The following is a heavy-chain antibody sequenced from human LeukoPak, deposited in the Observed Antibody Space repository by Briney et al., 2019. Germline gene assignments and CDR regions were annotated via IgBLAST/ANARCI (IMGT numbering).Heavy chain of an antibody. CDR1: GGSFSGYY. J-gene: IGHJ4*02. Sequence: PSETLSLTCAVYGGSFSGYYWSWIRQPPGKGLEWIGEINHSGSTNYNPSLKSLVTISVDTSKNQFSLKLSSVTAADTAVYYCAGRTGGFDYWGQGTLVTVSS. D-gene: IGHD2-8*02. CDR2: INHSGST. V-gene: IGHV4-34*01. CDR3: AGRTGGFDY.